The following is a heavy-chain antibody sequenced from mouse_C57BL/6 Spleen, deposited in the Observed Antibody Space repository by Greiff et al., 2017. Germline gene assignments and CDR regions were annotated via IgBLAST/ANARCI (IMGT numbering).Heavy chain of an antibody. CDR3: ARDYGSSLEY. V-gene: IGHV14-2*01. CDR1: GFNIKDYY. CDR2: IVPEDGET. J-gene: IGHJ2*01. Sequence: EVQLQQSGAELVKPGASVKLSCTASGFNIKDYYMHWVKQRTEQGLEWIGRIVPEDGETKYAPKFQGKATITADTSSNTAYLQLGSLTSEDPGVYYCARDYGSSLEYWGQGTTLTVSS. D-gene: IGHD1-1*01.